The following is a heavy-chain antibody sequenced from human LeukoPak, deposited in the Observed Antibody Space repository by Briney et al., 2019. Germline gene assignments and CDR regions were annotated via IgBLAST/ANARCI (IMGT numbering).Heavy chain of an antibody. Sequence: PGGSLRLSCAASGFTFSSYSMNWVRQAPGKGLEWVSSISSSSSYIYYADSVKGRFTISVDNAKNSLYLQMNSLRAEDTAVYYCARSPLYGSGRSWVLDPWGQGTLVTVSS. CDR2: ISSSSSYI. J-gene: IGHJ5*02. CDR3: ARSPLYGSGRSWVLDP. D-gene: IGHD3-10*01. V-gene: IGHV3-21*01. CDR1: GFTFSSYS.